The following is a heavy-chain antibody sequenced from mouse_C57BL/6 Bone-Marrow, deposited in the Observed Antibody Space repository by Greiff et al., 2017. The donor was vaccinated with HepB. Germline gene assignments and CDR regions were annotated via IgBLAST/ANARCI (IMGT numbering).Heavy chain of an antibody. D-gene: IGHD1-1*01. CDR1: GFTFSSYA. CDR3: ARASSYLYYYAMDY. Sequence: EVKLMESGGGLVKPGGSLKLSCAASGFTFSSYAMSWVRQTPEKRLEWVATISDGGSYTYYPDNVKGRFTISRDNAKNNLYLQMSHLKSEDTAMYYCARASSYLYYYAMDYWGQGTSVTVSS. CDR2: ISDGGSYT. V-gene: IGHV5-4*03. J-gene: IGHJ4*01.